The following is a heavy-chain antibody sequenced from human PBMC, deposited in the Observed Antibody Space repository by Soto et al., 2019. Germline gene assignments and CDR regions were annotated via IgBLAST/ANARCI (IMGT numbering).Heavy chain of an antibody. D-gene: IGHD3-3*01. J-gene: IGHJ4*01. CDR2: IKSKTDGGTT. Sequence: GGSLRLSCAASGFTFSNAWMSWVRQAPGKGLEWVGRIKSKTDGGTTDYAEPVKGRLTMSRDDSTNTLFLQMISLKTEDTAVYYCTTATYDFWTGTYYFDYWGQGALVTVSS. CDR3: TTATYDFWTGTYYFDY. CDR1: GFTFSNAW. V-gene: IGHV3-15*05.